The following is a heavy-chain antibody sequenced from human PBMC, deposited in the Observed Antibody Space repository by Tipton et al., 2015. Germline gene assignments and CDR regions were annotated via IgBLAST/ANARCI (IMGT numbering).Heavy chain of an antibody. CDR3: ASVCISSSCYYWFDP. J-gene: IGHJ5*02. D-gene: IGHD2-2*01. Sequence: LRLSCAVSGYSISSGHYWGWIRQPPGKGLEWIGSIYHSGSTYYNPSLKSRVSISVDTSKNQFSLKLRSVTAADTAVYYCASVCISSSCYYWFDPWGQGTLVTVSS. V-gene: IGHV4-38-2*01. CDR2: IYHSGST. CDR1: GYSISSGHY.